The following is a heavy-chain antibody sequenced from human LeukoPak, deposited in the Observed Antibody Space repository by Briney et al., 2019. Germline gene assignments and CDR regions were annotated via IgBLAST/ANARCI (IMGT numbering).Heavy chain of an antibody. Sequence: TSETLSLTCTVSGGSIDIYYWSWIRQPAGKGLERIGRIYTSGSTNYNPSLKTRVTMSVDTSKNQFSLKLSSVTAADTAVYYCARGPLTVTRGFDPWGQGTLVTVSS. CDR2: IYTSGST. D-gene: IGHD4-17*01. J-gene: IGHJ5*02. CDR3: ARGPLTVTRGFDP. V-gene: IGHV4-4*07. CDR1: GGSIDIYY.